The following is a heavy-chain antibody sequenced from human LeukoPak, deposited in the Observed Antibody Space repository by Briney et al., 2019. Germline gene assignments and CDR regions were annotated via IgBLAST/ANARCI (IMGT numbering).Heavy chain of an antibody. J-gene: IGHJ4*02. Sequence: QTSETLSLTCTVSGGSISSGDYYWSWIRQPPGKGLEWIGYIYYSGSTYYNPSLKSRVTISVDTSKNQFSLKLSSVTAADTAVYYCARDSRWLLLAFDYWGQGTLVTVSS. CDR3: ARDSRWLLLAFDY. CDR2: IYYSGST. CDR1: GGSISSGDYY. D-gene: IGHD3-22*01. V-gene: IGHV4-30-4*01.